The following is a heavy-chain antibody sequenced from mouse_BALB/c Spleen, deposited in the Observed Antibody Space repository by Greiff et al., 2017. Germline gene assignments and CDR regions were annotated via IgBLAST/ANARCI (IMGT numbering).Heavy chain of an antibody. V-gene: IGHV1-18*01. D-gene: IGHD2-14*01. J-gene: IGHJ4*01. Sequence: VQLQQSGPELVKPGASMKISCKASGYSFTGYTMNWVKQSHGKKLEWIGLINPYNGGTSYKQKFKGKATLTVDNSSSTAYIELLSLTSEDSAVYYSARRDMYDRAMDYWGQGTSVTVSS. CDR1: GYSFTGYT. CDR2: INPYNGGT. CDR3: ARRDMYDRAMDY.